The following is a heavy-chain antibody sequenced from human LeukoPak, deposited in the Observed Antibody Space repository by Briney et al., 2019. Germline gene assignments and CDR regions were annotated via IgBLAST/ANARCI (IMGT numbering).Heavy chain of an antibody. D-gene: IGHD3-22*01. CDR2: IYYSGRT. CDR1: GGSISSHY. J-gene: IGHJ3*02. V-gene: IGHV4-59*11. CDR3: ARLLDNDSSSDPDTFDM. Sequence: SETLSLTCTVSGGSISSHYWSWIRQPPGKGLEWIGFIYYSGRTRYNPSLRSRVTISVATSENNFSLTLTSVTAADTAVYYCARLLDNDSSSDPDTFDMWGQGTVVTVSS.